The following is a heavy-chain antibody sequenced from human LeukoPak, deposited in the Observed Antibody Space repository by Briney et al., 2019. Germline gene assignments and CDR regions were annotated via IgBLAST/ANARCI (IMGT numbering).Heavy chain of an antibody. J-gene: IGHJ5*02. D-gene: IGHD3-10*01. CDR2: INHSGST. CDR3: ARGGLLWFGELGTNWFDP. CDR1: GGSFSGYY. Sequence: PSETLSLTCAVYGGSFSGYYWSWIRQPPGKGPEWIGEINHSGSTNYNPSLKSRVTISVDTSKNQFSLKLSSVTAADTAVYYCARGGLLWFGELGTNWFDPWGQGTLVTVSS. V-gene: IGHV4-34*01.